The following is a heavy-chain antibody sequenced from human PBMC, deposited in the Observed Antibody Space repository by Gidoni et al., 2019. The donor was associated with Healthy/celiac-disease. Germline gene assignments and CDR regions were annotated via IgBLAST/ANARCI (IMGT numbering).Heavy chain of an antibody. V-gene: IGHV4-61*02. CDR3: ARDRVVATIYREYYFDY. Sequence: QVQLQESGPGLVTPSQTLSLTCTVSGGSISLGSYYWSWIRQPAGKGLEWIGRIYTSGSTNYNPSLKSRVTISVDTSKNQFSLKLSSVTAADTAVYYCARDRVVATIYREYYFDYWGQGTLVTVSS. CDR1: GGSISLGSYY. J-gene: IGHJ4*02. CDR2: IYTSGST. D-gene: IGHD5-12*01.